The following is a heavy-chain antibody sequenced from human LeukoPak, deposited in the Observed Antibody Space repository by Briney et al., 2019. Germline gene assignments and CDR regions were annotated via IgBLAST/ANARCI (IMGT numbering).Heavy chain of an antibody. CDR3: AKDPNSSPVYYFDY. V-gene: IGHV3-30*02. CDR1: GFTFSSYG. Sequence: PGGSLRLSCAASGFTFSSYGMHWVRQAPGKGLEWVAFIRYDGSNKYYADSVKGRFTISRDNSKNTLYLQMNSLRAEDTAVYYCAKDPNSSPVYYFDYWGQGALVTVSS. D-gene: IGHD2/OR15-2a*01. J-gene: IGHJ4*02. CDR2: IRYDGSNK.